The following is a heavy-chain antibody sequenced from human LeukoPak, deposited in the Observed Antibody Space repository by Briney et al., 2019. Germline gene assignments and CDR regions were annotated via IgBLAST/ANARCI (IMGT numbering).Heavy chain of an antibody. D-gene: IGHD6-25*01. CDR1: GYTFTSYY. CDR2: INPSGGST. J-gene: IGHJ4*02. V-gene: IGHV1-46*01. CDR3: ARGNAATPSGDYFDY. Sequence: ASVKVSCKASGYTFTSYYMHWVRQAPGQGLEWMGIINPSGGSTSYAQKFQGRVTMTRDTSTSTVYMELSSLRSEDTAVYYCARGNAATPSGDYFDYWGQGTLVPVSS.